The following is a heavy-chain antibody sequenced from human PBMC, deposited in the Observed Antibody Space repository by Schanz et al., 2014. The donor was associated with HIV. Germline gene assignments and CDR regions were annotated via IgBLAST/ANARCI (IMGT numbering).Heavy chain of an antibody. CDR1: GDSISTYY. J-gene: IGHJ4*02. CDR2: FYDSGST. V-gene: IGHV4-59*01. Sequence: QVPLQESGPGLLKPSETLSLTCTVSGDSISTYYWSWIRQAPGKGLEWIGYFYDSGSTNYNPSLKSRVTISGDTSKNQFYRKLRSVTATDTAVYYCARVIGGSGSYWPFDYWGQGALVTVSS. D-gene: IGHD3-10*01. CDR3: ARVIGGSGSYWPFDY.